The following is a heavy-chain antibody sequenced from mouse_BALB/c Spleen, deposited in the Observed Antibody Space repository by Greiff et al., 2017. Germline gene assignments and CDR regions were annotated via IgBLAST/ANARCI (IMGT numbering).Heavy chain of an antibody. CDR2: ISSGSSTI. CDR3: ARSVLYYGLLDY. Sequence: EVMLVESGEGLVQPGGSRKLSCPASGFTFSSFGMHWVRQAPEKGLEWVAYISSGSSTIYYADTVKGRFTISRDNPKNTLFLQMTSLRSEDTAMYYCARSVLYYGLLDYWGQGTTLTVSS. D-gene: IGHD1-1*01. J-gene: IGHJ2*01. V-gene: IGHV5-17*02. CDR1: GFTFSSFG.